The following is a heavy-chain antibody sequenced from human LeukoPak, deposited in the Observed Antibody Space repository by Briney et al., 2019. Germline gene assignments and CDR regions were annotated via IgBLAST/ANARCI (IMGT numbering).Heavy chain of an antibody. CDR3: ARPSPPGDGYNPPDY. Sequence: GKSLTLSCVASGFNFDNYAMHWVRQPLGKGLEWVAVISHDERAKYYADSMKGRITISRDNSKNTVFLQMNNLRTEDTAVYFCARPSPPGDGYNPPDYWGQGTLVTVSS. CDR1: GFNFDNYA. CDR2: ISHDERAK. D-gene: IGHD5-24*01. J-gene: IGHJ4*02. V-gene: IGHV3-30*04.